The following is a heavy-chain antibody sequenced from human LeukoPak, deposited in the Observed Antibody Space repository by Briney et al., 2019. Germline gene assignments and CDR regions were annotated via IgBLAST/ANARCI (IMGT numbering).Heavy chain of an antibody. D-gene: IGHD5-24*01. J-gene: IGHJ4*02. Sequence: ASVKVSCQASGYTFRNYGTSWVRQVPGQGLEWVAWISVYTGETDYSQKFQGRVTLTTDTSTSTAYMEMRSLTSDDTAVHYCVRDFPTKSLRHFEYWGQGTLVTVSS. CDR1: GYTFRNYG. V-gene: IGHV1-18*01. CDR2: ISVYTGET. CDR3: VRDFPTKSLRHFEY.